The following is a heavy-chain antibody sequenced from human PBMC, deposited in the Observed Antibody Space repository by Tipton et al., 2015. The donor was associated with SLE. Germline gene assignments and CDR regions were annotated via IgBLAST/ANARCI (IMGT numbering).Heavy chain of an antibody. V-gene: IGHV3-20*04. CDR1: GFTFDDYG. D-gene: IGHD6-19*01. CDR3: ATRQGSGWYQSFDY. Sequence: SLRLSCAASGFTFDDYGMSWVRQAPGKGLEWVSGINWNGGSTAYADSVKGRFTISRDNAKNSLYLQMNSLRAEDTAVYYCATRQGSGWYQSFDYWGQGTLVTVSS. J-gene: IGHJ4*02. CDR2: INWNGGST.